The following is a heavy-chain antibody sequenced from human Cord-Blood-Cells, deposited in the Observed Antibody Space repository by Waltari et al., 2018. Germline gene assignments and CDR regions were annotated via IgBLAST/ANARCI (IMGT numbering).Heavy chain of an antibody. J-gene: IGHJ5*02. CDR2: IYYRGSH. D-gene: IGHD5-18*01. V-gene: IGHV4-31*03. CDR3: ARGGDTNWFDP. CDR1: GGSISSGGYY. Sequence: QVQLQESGPGLVKPSQTLSLTCTVSGGSISSGGYYWSWIRQHPGKGLEWIEYIYYRGSHYSNASLMSRVNISIDTSKNQFSMKLSYVTAADTAVYYCARGGDTNWFDPWGQGTLVTVSS.